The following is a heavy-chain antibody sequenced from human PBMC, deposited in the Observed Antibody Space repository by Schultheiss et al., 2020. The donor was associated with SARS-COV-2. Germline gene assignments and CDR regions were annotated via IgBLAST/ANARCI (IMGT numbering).Heavy chain of an antibody. CDR1: GYTLTELS. D-gene: IGHD6-19*01. J-gene: IGHJ4*02. V-gene: IGHV1-18*01. CDR2: ISAYNGNT. CDR3: ARGISSGWSG. Sequence: ASVKVSCKVSGYTLTELSMHWVRQAPGKGLEWMGWISAYNGNTNYAQKLQGRVTMTTDTSTSTAYMELRSLRSDDTAVYYCARGISSGWSGWGQGTLVTVSS.